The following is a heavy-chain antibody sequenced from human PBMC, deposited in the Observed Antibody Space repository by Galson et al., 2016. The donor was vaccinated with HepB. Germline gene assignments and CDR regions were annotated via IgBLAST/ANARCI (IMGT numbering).Heavy chain of an antibody. CDR1: GFTFDDYA. J-gene: IGHJ6*02. CDR3: TKDINISDWYGHYYYYDVES. Sequence: SLRLSCAASGFTFDDYAMHWVRQAPGKGLEWVCLITWDGGSTYYADSVRGRFTVSRDNSKNSLYLQMNSLSPEDSALYYCTKDINISDWYGHYYYYDVESGGRGTTVTVSS. D-gene: IGHD6-13*01. V-gene: IGHV3-43D*03. CDR2: ITWDGGST.